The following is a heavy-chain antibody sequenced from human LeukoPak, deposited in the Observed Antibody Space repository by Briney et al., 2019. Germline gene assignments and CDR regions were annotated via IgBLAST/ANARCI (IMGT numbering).Heavy chain of an antibody. D-gene: IGHD3-3*01. J-gene: IGHJ4*02. CDR3: ARGGLRVKYYDFWSGYYTH. CDR1: GGSISSGSYY. Sequence: SETLSLTCTVSGGSISSGSYYWSWIRQPPGKGLEWIGRIYTSGSTNYNPSLKSRVTISVYTSKNQFSLKLSSVTAADTAVYYCARGGLRVKYYDFWSGYYTHWGQGTLVTVSS. CDR2: IYTSGST. V-gene: IGHV4-61*02.